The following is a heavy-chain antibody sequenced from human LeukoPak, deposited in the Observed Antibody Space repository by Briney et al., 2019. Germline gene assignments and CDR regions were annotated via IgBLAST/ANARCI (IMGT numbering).Heavy chain of an antibody. V-gene: IGHV1-8*01. D-gene: IGHD6-13*01. J-gene: IGHJ4*02. CDR1: GYTFTSYD. CDR3: ARGRIAAAGRHIGGY. Sequence: ASVKVSCKASGYTFTSYDINWVRQAPGQGVEWMGWMNPNSGNTGYAQKYQGRVTMTRNTSISTAYMELSSLRSEDTAVYYCARGRIAAAGRHIGGYWGQGTLVTVSS. CDR2: MNPNSGNT.